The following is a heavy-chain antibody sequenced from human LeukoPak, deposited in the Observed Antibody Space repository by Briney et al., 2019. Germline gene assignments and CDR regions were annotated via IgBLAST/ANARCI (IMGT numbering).Heavy chain of an antibody. V-gene: IGHV1-3*01. J-gene: IGHJ4*02. Sequence: ASVKVSCKASGYTFTSYAMHWVRQAPGQRLEWMGWINAGNGNTKYSQKFQGRVTITRHTSASTAYMELSSLRSEETAVYYCARGYYYGSGTYEFGFDYWGQGTLVTVSS. CDR1: GYTFTSYA. D-gene: IGHD3-10*01. CDR3: ARGYYYGSGTYEFGFDY. CDR2: INAGNGNT.